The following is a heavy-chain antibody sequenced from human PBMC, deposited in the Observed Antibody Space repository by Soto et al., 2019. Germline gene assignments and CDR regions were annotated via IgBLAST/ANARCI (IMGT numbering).Heavy chain of an antibody. CDR1: GGTFSSYA. J-gene: IGHJ6*02. V-gene: IGHV1-69*12. Sequence: QVQLVQSGAEVKKPGSSVKVSCKASGGTFSSYAISWVRQAPGQGLEWMGGIIPIFGTANYAQKFQGRVTITADESTSTAYMELSSLRSEDTAVYCCARANQRSYYGNYYYGMDVWGQGTTVTVSS. D-gene: IGHD1-26*01. CDR2: IIPIFGTA. CDR3: ARANQRSYYGNYYYGMDV.